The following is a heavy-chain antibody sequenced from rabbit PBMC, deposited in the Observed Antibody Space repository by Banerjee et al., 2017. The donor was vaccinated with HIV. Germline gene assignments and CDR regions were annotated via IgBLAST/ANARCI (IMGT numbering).Heavy chain of an antibody. D-gene: IGHD6-1*01. CDR1: GFSFSGSYY. CDR2: IYAGSGGT. CDR3: ARSGVGAYGAYFDL. V-gene: IGHV1S45*01. Sequence: QEQLVESGGDLVKPGASLTLTRTASGFSFSGSYYMSWVRQAPGKGLEWIACIYAGSGGTYYASWAKGRFTISKTSSTTVTLQMTSLTAADTATYFCARSGVGAYGAYFDLWGPGTLVTVS. J-gene: IGHJ4*01.